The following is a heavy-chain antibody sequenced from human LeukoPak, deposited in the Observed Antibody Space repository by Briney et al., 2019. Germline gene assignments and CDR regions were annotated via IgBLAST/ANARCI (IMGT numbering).Heavy chain of an antibody. CDR3: ARGYGSGSYLDK. CDR2: IWYDGHST. V-gene: IGHV3-33*01. D-gene: IGHD3-10*01. Sequence: GRPLRLSCAASGFRFSDFAMHWVRQAPGKGLEWLALIWYDGHSTYYTDPVKGRFTISRDDANDTLYLQMTSLSADDTAVYFCARGYGSGSYLDKWGQGTLVTVSS. CDR1: GFRFSDFA. J-gene: IGHJ1*01.